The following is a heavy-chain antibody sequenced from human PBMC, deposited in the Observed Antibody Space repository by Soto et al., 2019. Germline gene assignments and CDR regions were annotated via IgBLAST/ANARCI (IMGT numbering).Heavy chain of an antibody. J-gene: IGHJ5*02. CDR2: ISTFNGNT. V-gene: IGHV1-18*04. CDR1: ASTFTGYT. D-gene: IGHD4-17*01. Sequence: QVHLVQSGTEVKEPGASVQGSCKASASTFTGYTINWVRQAPGQGLEWMGWISTFNGNTKYAGNFEGRVTMTTNTSTTTAYMELTSLTCDDTAVYFCARGTVTSGRWFGPWGQGTLVSVSS. CDR3: ARGTVTSGRWFGP.